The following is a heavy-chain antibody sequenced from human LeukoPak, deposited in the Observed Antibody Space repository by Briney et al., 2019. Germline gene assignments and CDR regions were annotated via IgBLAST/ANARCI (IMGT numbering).Heavy chain of an antibody. D-gene: IGHD6-19*01. CDR1: GFTFSSYG. J-gene: IGHJ4*02. V-gene: IGHV3-30*19. Sequence: PGGSLRLSCAASGFTFSSYGMHWVRQAPGKGLEWVAVISYDGSNKYYADSVKGRFTISRDNSKNTLYLQMNSLRAEDTAVYYCARTPPGGSGWYYFDYWGQGTLVTVSS. CDR2: ISYDGSNK. CDR3: ARTPPGGSGWYYFDY.